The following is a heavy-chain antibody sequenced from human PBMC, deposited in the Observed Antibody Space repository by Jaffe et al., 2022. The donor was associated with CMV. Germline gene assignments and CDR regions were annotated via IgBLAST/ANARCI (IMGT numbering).Heavy chain of an antibody. V-gene: IGHV1-2*02. Sequence: QVQLVQSGAEVKKPGASVKVSCKASGYTFTGYYMHWVRQAPGQGLEWMGWINPNSGGTNYAQKFQGRVTMTRDTSISTAYMELSRLRSDDTAVYYCARGKVVAATSGYGDYGDWFDPWGQGTLVTVSS. CDR1: GYTFTGYY. J-gene: IGHJ5*02. CDR3: ARGKVVAATSGYGDYGDWFDP. CDR2: INPNSGGT. D-gene: IGHD2-15*01.